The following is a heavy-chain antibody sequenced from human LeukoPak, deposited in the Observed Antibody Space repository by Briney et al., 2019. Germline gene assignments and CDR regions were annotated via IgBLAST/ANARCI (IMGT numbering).Heavy chain of an antibody. D-gene: IGHD3-3*01. J-gene: IGHJ4*02. CDR3: ARDGVFSFAY. CDR1: GFTFSTYS. Sequence: GGSLRLSCAASGFTFSTYSMNWVRQAPGKGLEWVSSISSGSSTIYYADSVKGRFTISRDNAKNSLYLQMSSLRAEDTAVYYCARDGVFSFAYWGQGTLVAVSS. V-gene: IGHV3-48*01. CDR2: ISSGSSTI.